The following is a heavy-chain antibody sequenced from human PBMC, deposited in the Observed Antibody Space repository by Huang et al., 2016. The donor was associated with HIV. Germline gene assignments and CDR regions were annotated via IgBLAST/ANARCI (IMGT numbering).Heavy chain of an antibody. CDR3: ARARGYYDSSVSYYFDY. CDR1: GATFSSCA. CDR2: IIPILGTA. D-gene: IGHD3-22*01. V-gene: IGHV1-69*13. Sequence: QVQLVQSGAEVKKPGSSVKVSCKAYGATFSSCAISWVRQAPGQGLGWMGGIIPILGTANYAQTFQGRVTITADESTSTAYMELSSLRSEDTAVYYCARARGYYDSSVSYYFDYWGQGTLVTVSS. J-gene: IGHJ4*02.